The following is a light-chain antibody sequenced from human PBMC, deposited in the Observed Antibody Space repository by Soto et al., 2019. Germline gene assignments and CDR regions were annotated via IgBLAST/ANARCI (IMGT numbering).Light chain of an antibody. J-gene: IGKJ5*01. V-gene: IGKV3-20*01. CDR1: QTVSRH. CDR2: GAS. CDR3: QQYVTSPSIT. Sequence: EIVLTQSPGTLSVSPGERATLSCRASQTVSRHLAWYQQKPGQAPRLLIFGASTRATGIPDRFSGSGSERAFTLAISGLEPADFGVYYCQQYVTSPSITFGQGTRLEIK.